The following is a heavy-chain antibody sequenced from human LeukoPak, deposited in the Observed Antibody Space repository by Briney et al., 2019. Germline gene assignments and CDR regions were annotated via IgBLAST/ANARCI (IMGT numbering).Heavy chain of an antibody. CDR1: GFTFSSYS. CDR2: ISSSSSYI. CDR3: ARDRYYYDSSGSQFDY. V-gene: IGHV3-21*01. Sequence: GGSLRLSCAASGFTFSSYSMNWVRQAPGKGLEWVSSISSSSSYIYYADSVKGRFTISRDNAKNSLYLQMNSLRAEDTAVYYCARDRYYYDSSGSQFDYWGQGTLVTVSS. D-gene: IGHD3-22*01. J-gene: IGHJ4*02.